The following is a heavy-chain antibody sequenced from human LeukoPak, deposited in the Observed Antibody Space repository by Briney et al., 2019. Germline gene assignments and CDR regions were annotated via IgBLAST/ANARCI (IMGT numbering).Heavy chain of an antibody. J-gene: IGHJ5*02. V-gene: IGHV4-4*02. CDR3: ARETDYYDSGGYYLQWFDP. CDR1: GGSISSSNW. Sequence: PSETLSLTCAVSGGSISSSNWWSWVRQPPGKGLEWIGEIYHSGSTNYNPSLKSRVTISVDKSKNQFSLKLSSVTAADTAVYYCARETDYYDSGGYYLQWFDPWGQGTLVTVSS. D-gene: IGHD3-22*01. CDR2: IYHSGST.